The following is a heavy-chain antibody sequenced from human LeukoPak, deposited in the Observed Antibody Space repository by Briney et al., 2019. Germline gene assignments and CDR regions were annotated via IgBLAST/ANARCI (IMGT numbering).Heavy chain of an antibody. D-gene: IGHD6-19*01. V-gene: IGHV3-53*01. Sequence: GGSLRLSCAASGFTVSSNYMSWVRQAPGKGLEWVSVIYSGGSTYYADSVKGRFTISRDNSKNTLYLQMNSLRAGGTDVYYCARDEQWLVRHWGQGTLVTVSS. J-gene: IGHJ4*02. CDR1: GFTVSSNY. CDR2: IYSGGST. CDR3: ARDEQWLVRH.